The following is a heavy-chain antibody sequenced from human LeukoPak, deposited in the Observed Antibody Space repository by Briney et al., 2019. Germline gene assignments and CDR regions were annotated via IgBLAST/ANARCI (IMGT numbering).Heavy chain of an antibody. CDR1: GFTFSTYA. CDR3: AKGPEIYYGSGSFDY. CDR2: ITGSGDNT. V-gene: IGHV3-23*01. D-gene: IGHD3-10*01. Sequence: GGSLRLSCAASGFTFSTYAMNWVRQAPGRGLEWVSSITGSGDNTHYADSVKGRFTISRDNSKNTLFLQMNSLRDEDTALYYCAKGPEIYYGSGSFDYRGQGALVTVSS. J-gene: IGHJ4*02.